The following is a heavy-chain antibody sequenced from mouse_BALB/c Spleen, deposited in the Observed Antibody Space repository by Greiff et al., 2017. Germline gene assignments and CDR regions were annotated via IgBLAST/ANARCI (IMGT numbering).Heavy chain of an antibody. V-gene: IGHV5-6-5*01. D-gene: IGHD4-1*01. J-gene: IGHJ3*01. CDR1: GFTFSSYA. CDR2: ISSGGST. Sequence: EVQGVESGGGLVKPGGSLKLSCAASGFTFSSYAMSWVRQTPEKRLEWVASISSGGSTYYPDSVKGRFTISRDNARNILYLQMSSLRSEDTAMYYCASQGLTGTPFADWGQGTLVTVSA. CDR3: ASQGLTGTPFAD.